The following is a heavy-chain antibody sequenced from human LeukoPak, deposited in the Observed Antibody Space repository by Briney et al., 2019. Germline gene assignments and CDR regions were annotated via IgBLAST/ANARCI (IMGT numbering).Heavy chain of an antibody. J-gene: IGHJ4*02. CDR3: AKEGRSLQTY. CDR2: ISSSGSPI. Sequence: GGSLRLSCTASGFTFSTYSMNWVRQAPGKGLEWLSYISSSGSPIHYADSVKGRFIVSRDNAKNSLYLQMNNLRVEDTAVYYCAKEGRSLQTYWGQGTLVTVSS. D-gene: IGHD5-24*01. CDR1: GFTFSTYS. V-gene: IGHV3-48*01.